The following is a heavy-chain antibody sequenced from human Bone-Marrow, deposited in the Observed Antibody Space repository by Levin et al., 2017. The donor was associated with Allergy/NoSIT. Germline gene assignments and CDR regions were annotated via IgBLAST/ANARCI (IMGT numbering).Heavy chain of an antibody. CDR3: VHRRVREGGRSRTNTEVFDI. CDR2: IFWDDDK. CDR1: GFSLSTSGEG. J-gene: IGHJ3*02. V-gene: IGHV2-5*02. D-gene: IGHD1/OR15-1a*01. Sequence: SGPTLVKPTQTLTLTCSFSGFSLSTSGEGVGWIRQPPGKALEWLALIFWDDDKRYSPYLTSRLTITRDTSRNPVLLTMTNMDPVDTASYDCVHRRVREGGRSRTNTEVFDIWGQGTLVTVSS.